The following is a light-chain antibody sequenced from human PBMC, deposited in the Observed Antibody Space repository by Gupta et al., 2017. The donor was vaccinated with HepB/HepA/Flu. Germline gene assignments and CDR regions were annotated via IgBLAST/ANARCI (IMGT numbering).Light chain of an antibody. V-gene: IGLV2-14*03. CDR3: SSYTSSSTLV. J-gene: IGLJ2*01. CDR2: DGS. Sequence: QSALTQPASVSGSPGQSITISCTGTSSDVGGYNYVSWYQQHPGKAPKLMIYDGSNRPAGVSSRFAGSKSGNTASLTISGPQDEDEADYYCSSYTSSSTLVFGGGTKLTVL. CDR1: SSDVGGYNY.